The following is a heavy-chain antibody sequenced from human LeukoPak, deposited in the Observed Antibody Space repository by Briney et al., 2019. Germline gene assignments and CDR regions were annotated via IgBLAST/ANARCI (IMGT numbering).Heavy chain of an antibody. Sequence: PGGSLRLSCAASGFTFEDYAMHWVRQTPGKGLEWVSGISWNSGSIGYADSVKGRFTISRDNAKNSLYLQMNSLRAEDTALYYCAKSDYWGQGTLVTVSS. CDR1: GFTFEDYA. CDR3: AKSDY. CDR2: ISWNSGSI. V-gene: IGHV3-9*01. J-gene: IGHJ4*02.